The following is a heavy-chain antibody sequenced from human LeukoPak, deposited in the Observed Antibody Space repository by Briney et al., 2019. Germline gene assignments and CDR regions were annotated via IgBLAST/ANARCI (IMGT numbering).Heavy chain of an antibody. CDR1: GFTFSSYA. CDR2: ISGSGGST. V-gene: IGHV3-23*01. CDR3: AKDPNSQYWFDP. Sequence: GGSLRLSYAASGFTFSSYAMSWVRQAPGKGLEWVSAISGSGGSTYYADSVKGRFTISRDNSKNTLYLQMNSLRAEDTAVYYCAKDPNSQYWFDPWGQGTLVTVSS. J-gene: IGHJ5*02.